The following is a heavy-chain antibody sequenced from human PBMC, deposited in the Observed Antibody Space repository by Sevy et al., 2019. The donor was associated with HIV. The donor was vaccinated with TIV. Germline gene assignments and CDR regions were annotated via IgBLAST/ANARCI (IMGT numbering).Heavy chain of an antibody. D-gene: IGHD5-12*01. J-gene: IGHJ5*02. Sequence: SETLSLTCTVSYGSIIGYHWSWVRQPPGKTLEYVGYISYTGDTNSNPSLNSRVTMSVDTSKNQFSLKVTSVTAADTAVYYCARAPPVRSGDDSLNWFDPSGQGTLVTVSS. CDR1: YGSIIGYH. CDR3: ARAPPVRSGDDSLNWFDP. CDR2: ISYTGDT. V-gene: IGHV4-59*01.